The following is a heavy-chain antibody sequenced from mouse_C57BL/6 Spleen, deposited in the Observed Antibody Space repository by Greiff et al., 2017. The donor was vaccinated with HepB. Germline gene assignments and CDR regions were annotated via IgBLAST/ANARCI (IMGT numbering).Heavy chain of an antibody. D-gene: IGHD3-2*01. Sequence: QVQLQQPGTELVKPGASVKLSCKASGYTFTSYWMHWVKQRPGQGLEWIGNINPSNGGTNYNEKFKSKATLTVDKSSSTAYMQLSSLTSEDSAVYYCARGAQTAGYYYAMDYWGQGTSVTVSS. CDR2: INPSNGGT. CDR3: ARGAQTAGYYYAMDY. J-gene: IGHJ4*01. CDR1: GYTFTSYW. V-gene: IGHV1-53*01.